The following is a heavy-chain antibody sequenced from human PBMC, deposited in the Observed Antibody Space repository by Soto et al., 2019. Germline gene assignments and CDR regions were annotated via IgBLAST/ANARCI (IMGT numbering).Heavy chain of an antibody. CDR3: GRLRFITLVRDCGF. CDR2: IKQDGSSK. D-gene: IGHD2-21*01. CDR1: GFIFTSYW. Sequence: EVQLVESGGGVVQPGGSLRLSCAASGFIFTSYWMSWVRQAPGKGLEWVANIKQDGSSKYYGDSVKGRFTVSRDNAKSSIYLQMDSQRDDDTPVYRGGRLRFITLVRDCGFGGQGNLVSVSS. J-gene: IGHJ4*02. V-gene: IGHV3-7*05.